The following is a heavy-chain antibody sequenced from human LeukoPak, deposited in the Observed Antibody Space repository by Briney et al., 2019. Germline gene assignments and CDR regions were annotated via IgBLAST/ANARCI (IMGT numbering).Heavy chain of an antibody. CDR2: IIPIFGTA. D-gene: IGHD2-2*02. CDR1: GYTFTSYG. J-gene: IGHJ5*02. Sequence: ASVKVSCKASGYTFTSYGISWVRQAPGQGLEWMGGIIPIFGTANYAQKFQGRVTITADESTSTAYMELSSLRSEDTAVYYCARVCQGSCYMSVFDPWGQGTLVTVSS. CDR3: ARVCQGSCYMSVFDP. V-gene: IGHV1-69*13.